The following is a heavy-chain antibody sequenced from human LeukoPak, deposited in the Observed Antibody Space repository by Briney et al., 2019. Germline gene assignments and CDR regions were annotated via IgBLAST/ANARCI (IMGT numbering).Heavy chain of an antibody. Sequence: SETLSLTCTVSGASISSFTYYWGWIRQPPGKGLEWIGSIFNSGSTYYKPSLKSRVTISLDTSKNQFSLRLSSVTAADTAVYYCARQPSRLGYCSSTSCRRNPFDYWGQGTLVTVSS. D-gene: IGHD2-2*01. CDR1: GASISSFTYY. CDR3: ARQPSRLGYCSSTSCRRNPFDY. V-gene: IGHV4-39*01. J-gene: IGHJ4*02. CDR2: IFNSGST.